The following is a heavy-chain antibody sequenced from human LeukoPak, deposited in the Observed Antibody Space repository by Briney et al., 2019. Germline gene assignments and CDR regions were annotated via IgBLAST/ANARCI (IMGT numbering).Heavy chain of an antibody. V-gene: IGHV3-66*02. Sequence: GGSLRPSCAASGVSVSSNYMSCVRHELGGGREWGSVIYRGGSTYDVDSVKDRLSISRDNSKNTLYLQINSLRTENTAVYYGARALYYGAGAYYYYYMDVWGKGTTVTVSS. CDR3: ARALYYGAGAYYYYYMDV. D-gene: IGHD3-10*01. J-gene: IGHJ6*03. CDR2: IYRGGST. CDR1: GVSVSSNY.